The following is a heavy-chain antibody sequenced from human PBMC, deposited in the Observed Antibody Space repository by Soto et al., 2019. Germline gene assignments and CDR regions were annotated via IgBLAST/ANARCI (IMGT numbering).Heavy chain of an antibody. CDR1: GGSFSAYY. CDR3: ARSLTQAAFDS. V-gene: IGHV4-34*01. D-gene: IGHD6-25*01. J-gene: IGHJ4*02. Sequence: ETLSLTCAVYGGSFSAYYWSWIRQPPGKGLEWIGEINHSGSTNYNPSLKSRVSISVDTSKNQFSLQLTSVTAADTAVYYCARSLTQAAFDSWGQGALVTVSS. CDR2: INHSGST.